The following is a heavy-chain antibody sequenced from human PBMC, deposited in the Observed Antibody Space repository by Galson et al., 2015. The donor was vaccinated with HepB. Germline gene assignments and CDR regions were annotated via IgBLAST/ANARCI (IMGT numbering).Heavy chain of an antibody. J-gene: IGHJ3*02. V-gene: IGHV3-21*01. CDR2: ISSSSSYI. CDR1: GFTFSSYS. Sequence: SLRLSCAASGFTFSSYSMNWVRQAPGKGLEWVSSISSSSSYIYYADSVKGRFTISRDNAKNSLYLQMNSLRAEDTAVYYCAREMGGYYDFWSGTWVFGAFDIWGQGTMVTVSS. CDR3: AREMGGYYDFWSGTWVFGAFDI. D-gene: IGHD3-3*01.